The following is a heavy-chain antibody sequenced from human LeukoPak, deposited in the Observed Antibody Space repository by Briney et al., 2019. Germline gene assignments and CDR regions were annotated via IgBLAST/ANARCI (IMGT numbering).Heavy chain of an antibody. D-gene: IGHD1-1*01. Sequence: PGGSLRLSCVASGFTFSSYAMNWVRQAPGKGLEWVSAISFTGAASYYADSVEGRFTISRDNSKNTLYLQMDGLRAEDTAIYYCAKNWERRKDWFYPWGQGTLVTVSS. J-gene: IGHJ5*02. CDR3: AKNWERRKDWFYP. CDR2: ISFTGAAS. CDR1: GFTFSSYA. V-gene: IGHV3-23*01.